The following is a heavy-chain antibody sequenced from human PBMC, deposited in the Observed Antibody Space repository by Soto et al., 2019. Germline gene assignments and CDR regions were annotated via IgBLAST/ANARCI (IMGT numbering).Heavy chain of an antibody. CDR1: GFTFSSYG. CDR3: ATTEQKVYYYYGMDV. V-gene: IGHV3-33*01. J-gene: IGHJ6*02. Sequence: GGSLRLSCAASGFTFSSYGMHWVRQAPGKGLEWVAVIWYDGSNKYYADSVKGRFTISRDNSKNTLYLQMNSLRAEDTAVYYCATTEQKVYYYYGMDVWGQGTTVTVSS. CDR2: IWYDGSNK. D-gene: IGHD1-26*01.